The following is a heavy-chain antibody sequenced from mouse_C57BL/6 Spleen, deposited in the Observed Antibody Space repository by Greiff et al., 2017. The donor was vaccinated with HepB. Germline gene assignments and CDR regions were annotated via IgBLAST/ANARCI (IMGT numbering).Heavy chain of an antibody. CDR3: ATAVVAGGYFDY. J-gene: IGHJ2*01. D-gene: IGHD1-1*01. CDR1: GYSITSGYY. V-gene: IGHV3-6*01. CDR2: ISYDGSN. Sequence: EVKLQESGPGLVKPSQSLSLTCSVTGYSITSGYYWNWIRQFPGNKLEWMGYISYDGSNNYNPSLKNRISITRDTSKNQFFLKLNSVTTEDTATYYCATAVVAGGYFDYWGQGTTLTVSS.